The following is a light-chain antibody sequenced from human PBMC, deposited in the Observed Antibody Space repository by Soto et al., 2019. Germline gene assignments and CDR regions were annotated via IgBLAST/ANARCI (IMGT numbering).Light chain of an antibody. CDR1: QGIGTY. Sequence: DIQMTQSPSSLSASVGDRVTITCRASQGIGTYLAWYQQKPGKVPELLIYGASTLQSGVPSRFSGSGSGTDFTLTISSLHPEDVATYYCQRYITGTFSPGTKVEIK. CDR3: QRYITGT. CDR2: GAS. J-gene: IGKJ1*01. V-gene: IGKV1-27*01.